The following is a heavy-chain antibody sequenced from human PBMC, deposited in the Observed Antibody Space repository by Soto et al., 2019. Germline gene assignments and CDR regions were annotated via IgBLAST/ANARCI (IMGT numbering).Heavy chain of an antibody. CDR3: ARVPLYSSSSRDYYYYGMDV. CDR2: ISYDGSNR. CDR1: GLSFSSYA. V-gene: IGHV3-30-3*01. D-gene: IGHD6-6*01. J-gene: IGHJ6*02. Sequence: GGSLRLSCAASGLSFSSYAMHWVRQAPGKGLEWVAVISYDGSNRYYADSVKGRFTISRDNSKNTKYLQMNSLRAEDTAVYYCARVPLYSSSSRDYYYYGMDVWGQGTTVTVSS.